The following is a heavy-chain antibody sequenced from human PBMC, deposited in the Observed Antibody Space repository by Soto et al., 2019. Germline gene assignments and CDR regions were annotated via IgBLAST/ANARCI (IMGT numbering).Heavy chain of an antibody. CDR2: TIPIFPTP. CDR3: ARDKDRLQLGGRYCYGLGV. D-gene: IGHD5-12*01. V-gene: IGHV1-69*12. Sequence: QVQLVQSGAEVKKPGSSVTVSCKASGGTFGTSAISWVRQPPGQGLEWMGGTIPIFPTPDYAPKYQGRVTLTADESTGTADMELTGVRSEDTAVYCCARDKDRLQLGGRYCYGLGVWGQGATVTVSS. CDR1: GGTFGTSA. J-gene: IGHJ6*02.